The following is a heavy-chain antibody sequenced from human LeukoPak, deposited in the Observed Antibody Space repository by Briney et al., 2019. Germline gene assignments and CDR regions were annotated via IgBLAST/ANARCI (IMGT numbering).Heavy chain of an antibody. CDR3: TRGHD. Sequence: GGSLRLSCAASGFTFSSHWMSWVRQAPGKGLEWVANINQDGSGKNYMDSVKGRFTISRDNAKNSLYLQMNSLRADDTAVYYCTRGHDWGQGTLVTVSS. V-gene: IGHV3-7*01. CDR1: GFTFSSHW. J-gene: IGHJ4*02. CDR2: INQDGSGK.